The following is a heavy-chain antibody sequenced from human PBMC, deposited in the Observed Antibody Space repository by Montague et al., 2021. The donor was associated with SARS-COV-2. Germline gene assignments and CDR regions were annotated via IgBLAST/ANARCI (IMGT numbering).Heavy chain of an antibody. Sequence: TLSLTCTVSGGSISSGSYYGSWIGQPAGRGLEWIGRIYTSGSTNYNPSLKSRVTISVDTSKNQFSLKLSSVTAADTAVYYCARDRVDRYSGSRTAYGMDVWGQGTTVTVSS. D-gene: IGHD1-26*01. CDR1: GGSISSGSYY. CDR3: ARDRVDRYSGSRTAYGMDV. CDR2: IYTSGST. J-gene: IGHJ6*02. V-gene: IGHV4-61*02.